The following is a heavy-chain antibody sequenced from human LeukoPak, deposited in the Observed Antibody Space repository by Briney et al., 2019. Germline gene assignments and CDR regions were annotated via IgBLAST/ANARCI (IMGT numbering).Heavy chain of an antibody. V-gene: IGHV3-23*01. CDR1: GFTFTSHS. D-gene: IGHD5-24*01. Sequence: GGSLRLSCVASGFTFTSHSLNWLRQAPGKGLEWVSNISGSGSGGSTYYADSVKGRFTISRDNSKNTLYLQMNSLRAEDTAVYYCAKSGYNRFDYWGQGTLVTVSS. CDR2: ISGSGSGGST. CDR3: AKSGYNRFDY. J-gene: IGHJ4*02.